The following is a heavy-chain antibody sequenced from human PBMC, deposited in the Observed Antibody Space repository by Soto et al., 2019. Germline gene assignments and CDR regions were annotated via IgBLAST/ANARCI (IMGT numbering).Heavy chain of an antibody. V-gene: IGHV4-31*03. J-gene: IGHJ6*02. CDR1: GGSIGSGGYY. CDR2: IYYSGST. CDR3: ARVVVERLSLQLWSASDEYYYNGMDV. Sequence: PSQTLSLTSTVAGGSIGSGGYYWSWIRQHPGKGLEWIGYIYYSGSTYYNPSLKSRVTISVDTSKNQFSLKLSYVTAADSAVYYCARVVVERLSLQLWSASDEYYYNGMDVWGQGTTVTVYS. D-gene: IGHD5-18*01.